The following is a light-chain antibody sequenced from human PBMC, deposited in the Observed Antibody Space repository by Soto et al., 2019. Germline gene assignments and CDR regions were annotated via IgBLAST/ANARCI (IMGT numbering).Light chain of an antibody. CDR2: RTS. CDR1: QDINGW. Sequence: DIQMTQSPSTLSAYAGDRVTITCRASQDINGWLAWYQQQPGEAPKLLIYRTSRLESGVPSRFSGSGSGTEFTLTISSLQPDDFASYYYQQYDSYPITFGQGTRLEIK. CDR3: QQYDSYPIT. J-gene: IGKJ5*01. V-gene: IGKV1-5*03.